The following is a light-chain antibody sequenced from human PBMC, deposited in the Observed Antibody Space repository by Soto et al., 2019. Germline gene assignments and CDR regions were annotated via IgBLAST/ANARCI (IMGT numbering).Light chain of an antibody. CDR1: SSDVGGYNY. V-gene: IGLV2-14*01. J-gene: IGLJ3*02. Sequence: QSALTQPASVSGSPGQSITISCTGTSSDVGGYNYVSWYQQHPGKAPKLMIYDVSNRPSGVSNRFSGSKSGNTASLTISGLQAEDDADYYCSSYTSSSTSWVFGGGTKLTVL. CDR2: DVS. CDR3: SSYTSSSTSWV.